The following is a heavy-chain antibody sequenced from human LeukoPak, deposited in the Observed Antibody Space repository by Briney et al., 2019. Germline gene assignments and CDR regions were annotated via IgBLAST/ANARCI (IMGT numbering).Heavy chain of an antibody. Sequence: SETLSLTCTVSGGSISSYFWTWIRQPAGKGLEWIGRIYSSGSTNYNPSLKSRVTISVDTSKNQFSLKLSSVTAADAAVYYCARGSGSYEGFDFWGRGTLVTVSS. V-gene: IGHV4-4*07. CDR2: IYSSGST. J-gene: IGHJ4*02. CDR1: GGSISSYF. D-gene: IGHD1-26*01. CDR3: ARGSGSYEGFDF.